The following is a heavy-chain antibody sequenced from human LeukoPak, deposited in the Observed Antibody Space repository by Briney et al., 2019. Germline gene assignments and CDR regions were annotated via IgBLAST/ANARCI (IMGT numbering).Heavy chain of an antibody. Sequence: ASVKVSCQASGYTFTGYYMHWVRQAPGQGLERMGWLHPNSGGTNYAYEFQGRVTLTMDTFIRAASIALSRLRSNGMSVYFFARDGPVVPAANWGQGTLVTVSS. V-gene: IGHV1-2*07. CDR2: LHPNSGGT. J-gene: IGHJ4*02. CDR3: ARDGPVVPAAN. D-gene: IGHD2-2*01. CDR1: GYTFTGYY.